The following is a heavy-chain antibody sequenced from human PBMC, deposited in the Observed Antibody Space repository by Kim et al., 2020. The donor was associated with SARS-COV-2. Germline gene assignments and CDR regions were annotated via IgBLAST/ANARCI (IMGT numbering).Heavy chain of an antibody. CDR1: GFTFSSYS. CDR3: ARWEQTGYDFDFYGMDV. J-gene: IGHJ6*02. Sequence: GGSLRLSCAASGFTFSSYSMNWVRQAPGKGLEWVSYISSGSSTIYYADSVKGRFTISRDNAKNSLYLQMNSLRAEDTAVYYCARWEQTGYDFDFYGMDVWGQGTTVTVSS. D-gene: IGHD5-12*01. V-gene: IGHV3-48*04. CDR2: ISSGSSTI.